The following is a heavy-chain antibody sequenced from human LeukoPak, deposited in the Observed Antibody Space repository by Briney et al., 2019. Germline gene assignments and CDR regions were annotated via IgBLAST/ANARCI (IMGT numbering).Heavy chain of an antibody. CDR1: GGSLSSSSNY. Sequence: SETLSPTCTVSGGSLSSSSNYWGWIRQPPGKGREWIGSIDDSGTTYYNPSLERRVTISVDPSKNPFCRTVSSVTAADTAVYYCARHPMGFTVTTAYYYHYFYMHVWGKGTTVSVPS. CDR2: IDDSGTT. D-gene: IGHD4-17*01. V-gene: IGHV4-39*01. J-gene: IGHJ6*03. CDR3: ARHPMGFTVTTAYYYHYFYMHV.